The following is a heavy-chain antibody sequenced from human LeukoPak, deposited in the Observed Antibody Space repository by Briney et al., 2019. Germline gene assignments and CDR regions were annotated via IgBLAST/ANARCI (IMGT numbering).Heavy chain of an antibody. CDR3: ARGYGYNY. CDR2: INHSGST. D-gene: IGHD5-18*01. CDR1: GGSFSGYH. Sequence: SETLSLTCAVYGGSFSGYHWSWIRQPPGKGLEWIGEINHSGSTNYNPSLKSRVTISVDTSKNQFSLKLSSVTAADTAVYYCARGYGYNYWGQGTLVTVSS. V-gene: IGHV4-34*01. J-gene: IGHJ4*02.